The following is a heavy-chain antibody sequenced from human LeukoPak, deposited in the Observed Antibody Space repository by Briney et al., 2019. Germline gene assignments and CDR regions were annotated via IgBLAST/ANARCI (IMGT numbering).Heavy chain of an antibody. CDR3: ARSLTVVVAAARFDP. Sequence: ASVKVSCKASGYTFTSYDINWVRQATGQGLEWMGWISAYNGNTNYAQKLQGRVTMTTDTSTSTAYMELRSLRSDDTAVYYCARSLTVVVAAARFDPWGQGTLVTVSS. CDR2: ISAYNGNT. V-gene: IGHV1-18*01. J-gene: IGHJ5*02. D-gene: IGHD2-15*01. CDR1: GYTFTSYD.